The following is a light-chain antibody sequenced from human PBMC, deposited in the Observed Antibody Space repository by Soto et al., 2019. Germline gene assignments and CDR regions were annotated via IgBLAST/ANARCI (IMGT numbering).Light chain of an antibody. J-gene: IGLJ1*01. CDR1: SSDIGSYDY. V-gene: IGLV2-14*03. Sequence: QSALTQPASVSGSPGQSITVSCTGTSSDIGSYDYVSWYQQHPGKVPKLIIYDVSNRPSGVSNRFSGSKSGNTASLTIPGLQAEDEADYYCTSFTTAYTHVFGSGTKLTVL. CDR2: DVS. CDR3: TSFTTAYTHV.